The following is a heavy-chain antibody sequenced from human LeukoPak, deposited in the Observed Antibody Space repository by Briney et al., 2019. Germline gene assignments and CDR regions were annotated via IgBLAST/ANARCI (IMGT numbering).Heavy chain of an antibody. CDR1: GLTFSSYS. CDR3: AKDSSGGWLRSYYFDS. Sequence: GGSLRLSCVVSGLTFSSYSMSWVRQAPGKGLEWVAVMSYDGSNKDYADSVKGRFTISRDNYKNTLYVQMNSLRAEDTAVYYCAKDSSGGWLRSYYFDSWGQGTLVTVSS. V-gene: IGHV3-30*18. CDR2: MSYDGSNK. J-gene: IGHJ4*02. D-gene: IGHD5-24*01.